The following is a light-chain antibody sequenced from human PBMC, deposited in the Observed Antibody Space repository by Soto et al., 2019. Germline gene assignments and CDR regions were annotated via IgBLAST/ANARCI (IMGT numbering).Light chain of an antibody. V-gene: IGLV1-40*01. CDR2: DTF. CDR1: SSNIGAGYD. J-gene: IGLJ3*02. Sequence: QSVLTQPPSVSGAPGQTVSIPCSGSSSNIGAGYDVHWYQQLPGTVPKLVIYDTFNRPSGVPDRFSGSKSGTSASLAITGLRVEVGVDYSCKAYDNSLGVSVLFGGGPKLTVL. CDR3: KAYDNSLGVSVL.